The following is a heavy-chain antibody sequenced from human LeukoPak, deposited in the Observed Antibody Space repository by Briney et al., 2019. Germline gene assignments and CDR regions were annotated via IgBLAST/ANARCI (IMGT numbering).Heavy chain of an antibody. CDR3: ASTRRYYDSSGSHDY. Sequence: ASVKVSCKASGYTFTSYGISWVRQAPGQGLEWMGWINPNSGGTNYAQKFQGRVTMTRDTSISTAYMELSRLRSDDTAVYYCASTRRYYDSSGSHDYWGQGTLVTVSS. D-gene: IGHD3-22*01. J-gene: IGHJ4*02. V-gene: IGHV1-2*02. CDR2: INPNSGGT. CDR1: GYTFTSYG.